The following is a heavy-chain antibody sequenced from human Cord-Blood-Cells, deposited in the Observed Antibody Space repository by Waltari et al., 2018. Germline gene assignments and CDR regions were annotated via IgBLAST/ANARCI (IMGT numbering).Heavy chain of an antibody. J-gene: IGHJ2*01. CDR3: ARGAFLRYFDL. D-gene: IGHD3-3*01. Sequence: QVQLQESGPGLVKPSQTLSLTCTVSGGSISSGDYYWSWIRQPPGKGLEWIGYIYYSGSTYYNPSLNIRVTITVDTSKNQFSLKLSSVTAADTAVYYCARGAFLRYFDLWGRGTLVTVSS. CDR2: IYYSGST. V-gene: IGHV4-30-4*01. CDR1: GGSISSGDYY.